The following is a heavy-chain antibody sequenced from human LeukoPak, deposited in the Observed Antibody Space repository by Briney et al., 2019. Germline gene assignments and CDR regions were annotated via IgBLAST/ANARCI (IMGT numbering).Heavy chain of an antibody. V-gene: IGHV3-30*18. CDR3: AKDSPYCSGGSCLNDY. Sequence: PGGSLRLSCAASGFTFSSYGMHWVRQAPGKGLEWVAVISYDGSNKYHADSVKGRFTISRDNSKNTLYLQMNSLRAEDTAVYYCAKDSPYCSGGSCLNDYWGQGTLVTVSS. CDR2: ISYDGSNK. D-gene: IGHD2-15*01. J-gene: IGHJ4*02. CDR1: GFTFSSYG.